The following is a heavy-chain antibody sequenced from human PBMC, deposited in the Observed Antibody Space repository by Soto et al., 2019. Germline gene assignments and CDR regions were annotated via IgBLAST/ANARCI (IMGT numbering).Heavy chain of an antibody. CDR1: GFTFSSYA. D-gene: IGHD3-3*01. V-gene: IGHV3-23*01. J-gene: IGHJ6*02. Sequence: GGSLRLSCAASGFTFSSYAMSWVRQAPGKGLEWVSAISGSGGSTYYADSVKGRFTISRDNSKNTLYLQMNSLRAEDTAVYYCAKRRLDYDFWSGYYTPGSYYYYGMDVWGQGTTVTVSS. CDR2: ISGSGGST. CDR3: AKRRLDYDFWSGYYTPGSYYYYGMDV.